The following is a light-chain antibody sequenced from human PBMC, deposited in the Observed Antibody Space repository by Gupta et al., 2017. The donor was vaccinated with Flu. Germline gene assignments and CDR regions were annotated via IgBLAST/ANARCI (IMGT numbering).Light chain of an antibody. CDR3: ATWDSGLSAGV. CDR1: TSNIGSNF. CDR2: DNV. V-gene: IGLV1-51*01. J-gene: IGLJ3*02. Sequence: QSVLTHPPSVSAAPGQKVTISCSGSTSNIGSNFVSWYQNFPAAAPKLLIYDNVKRPSGIPDRFSGSKSGTSAALDITGLQTGDEADYYCATWDSGLSAGVFGGGTKLTVL.